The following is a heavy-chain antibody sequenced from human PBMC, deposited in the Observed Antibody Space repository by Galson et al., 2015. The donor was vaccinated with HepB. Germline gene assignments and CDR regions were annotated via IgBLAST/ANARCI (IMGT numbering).Heavy chain of an antibody. V-gene: IGHV3-23*01. J-gene: IGHJ4*02. D-gene: IGHD5-12*01. CDR2: LSGGGDST. Sequence: SLRLSCAASGFTFSTYAMSWVRQAPGKGLEWVSALSGGGDSTYYADSVKGRFTISRDYPKNTLYLQMHSLRAEDTALYYCARQRDSGYDLGPLDYWGQGTLVTVSS. CDR1: GFTFSTYA. CDR3: ARQRDSGYDLGPLDY.